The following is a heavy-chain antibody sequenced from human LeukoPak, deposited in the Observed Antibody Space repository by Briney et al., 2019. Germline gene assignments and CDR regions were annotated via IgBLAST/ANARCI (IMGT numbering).Heavy chain of an antibody. V-gene: IGHV4-59*01. CDR1: GVSMSTYF. CDR2: IHYTGET. J-gene: IGHJ4*02. CDR3: ARDIYGSGYGYFDQ. D-gene: IGHD3-10*01. Sequence: SETLSLTCSVSGVSMSTYFWSWIRQPPGKGLEWLAFIHYTGETNYNPSLRSRLTISVDTSENQFSLRLSSLTAADTAIYYCARDIYGSGYGYFDQWGQGALVTVSS.